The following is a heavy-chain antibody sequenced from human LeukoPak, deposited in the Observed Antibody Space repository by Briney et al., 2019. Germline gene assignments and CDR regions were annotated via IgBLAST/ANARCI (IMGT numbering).Heavy chain of an antibody. J-gene: IGHJ3*02. D-gene: IGHD2-15*01. CDR3: ASGYCSGGSCYEYPDAFDI. V-gene: IGHV4-59*01. CDR2: IYYSGST. Sequence: SGPTLVKPSETLSLTCTVSGGSISSYYWSWIRQPPGKGLEGIGYIYYSGSTNYNPSLKSRVTISVDTSKNQFSLKLSSVTAADTAVYYCASGYCSGGSCYEYPDAFDIWGQGTMVTVSS. CDR1: GGSISSYY.